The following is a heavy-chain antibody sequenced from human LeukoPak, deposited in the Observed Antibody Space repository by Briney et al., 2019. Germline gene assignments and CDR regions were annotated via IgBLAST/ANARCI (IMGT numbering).Heavy chain of an antibody. CDR3: ARDVMVAAYYFDS. J-gene: IGHJ4*02. Sequence: GASVTVSCKASGYTFTSYSMHWVRQAPGQGLEWMGIINPSVGSTSYAQKFQGRVTITRDTATSTVYMELSSLRSEDTAVYYCARDVMVAAYYFDSWGQGTLVTVSS. CDR1: GYTFTSYS. V-gene: IGHV1-46*01. D-gene: IGHD2-15*01. CDR2: INPSVGST.